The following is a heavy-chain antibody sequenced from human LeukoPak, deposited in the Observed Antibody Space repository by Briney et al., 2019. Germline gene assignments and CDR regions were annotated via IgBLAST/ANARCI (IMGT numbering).Heavy chain of an antibody. Sequence: GGSLRLSCAASGFTFSSYAMSWVRQAPGKGLEWVSAISGSGGSTYCADSVKGRFTISRDNSKNTLYLQMNSLRAEDTAVYYCAGIRGRWLQLWYWGQGTLVTVSS. V-gene: IGHV3-23*01. CDR1: GFTFSSYA. D-gene: IGHD5-24*01. J-gene: IGHJ4*02. CDR2: ISGSGGST. CDR3: AGIRGRWLQLWY.